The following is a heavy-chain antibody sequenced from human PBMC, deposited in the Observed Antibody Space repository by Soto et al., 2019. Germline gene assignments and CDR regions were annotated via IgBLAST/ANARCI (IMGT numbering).Heavy chain of an antibody. D-gene: IGHD2-2*01. CDR2: IIPIFGTA. Sequence: QVQLVQSGAEVKKPGSSVKVSCKASGGTFSSYAISWVRQDPGQGLEWMGGIIPIFGTANYAQKLQGRVTITANKSPSTATMELSSLRTEDKAVYYCARNDIVVVHSAMGGGENLYYYYGMDVWGQGTTVTVSS. CDR1: GGTFSSYA. V-gene: IGHV1-69*06. CDR3: ARNDIVVVHSAMGGGENLYYYYGMDV. J-gene: IGHJ6*02.